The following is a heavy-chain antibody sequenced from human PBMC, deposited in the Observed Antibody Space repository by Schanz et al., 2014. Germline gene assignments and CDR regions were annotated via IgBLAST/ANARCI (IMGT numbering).Heavy chain of an antibody. CDR2: ISGRDGST. Sequence: EVQLVESGGGLVQPGGSLRLSCAASGFAVDNYYMSCVRQAPGRGLEWVSAISGRDGSTYYADSVRGRFTISRDNSKNTLYLQMNSLRAEDTAVYYCANNWNLDYWGQGTLVTVSS. V-gene: IGHV3-23*04. J-gene: IGHJ4*02. CDR1: GFAVDNYY. D-gene: IGHD1-20*01. CDR3: ANNWNLDY.